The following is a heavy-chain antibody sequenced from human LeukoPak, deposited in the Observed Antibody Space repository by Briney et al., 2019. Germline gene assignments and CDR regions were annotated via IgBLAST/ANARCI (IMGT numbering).Heavy chain of an antibody. CDR2: IYYSGST. J-gene: IGHJ5*02. CDR1: GGSISSYY. V-gene: IGHV4-59*01. Sequence: PSETLSLTCTVSGGSISSYYWSWIRQPPGKGLEWIGYIYYSGSTNYNPSLKSRVTISVDTSKNQFSLKLSSMTAADTAVYYCARERRDDFWSGTYRGNRFDPWGQGTLVTVSS. CDR3: ARERRDDFWSGTYRGNRFDP. D-gene: IGHD3-3*01.